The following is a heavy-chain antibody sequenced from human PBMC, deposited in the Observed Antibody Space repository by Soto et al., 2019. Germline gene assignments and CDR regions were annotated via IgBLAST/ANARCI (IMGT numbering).Heavy chain of an antibody. CDR1: GGSISNYF. Sequence: SETLSLTCTVSGGSISNYFWSWIRQPPGKGLEWVGFIYYNGSTQYNPSLKSRVSMSVDTSKNQFSLRLISVTAADTAKYFCAREGNLGRWLQPLDFWGQGTLVTVSS. J-gene: IGHJ4*02. CDR3: AREGNLGRWLQPLDF. V-gene: IGHV4-59*01. CDR2: IYYNGST. D-gene: IGHD5-12*01.